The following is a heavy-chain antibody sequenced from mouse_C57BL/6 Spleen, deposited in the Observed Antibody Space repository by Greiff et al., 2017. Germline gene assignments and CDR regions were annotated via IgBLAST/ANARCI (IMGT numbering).Heavy chain of an antibody. Sequence: EVKLMESGGGLVKPGGSLKLSCAASGFTFSSYTMSWVRQTPEKRLEWVATISGGGGNTYYPDSVKGRFTISRDNAKNTLYLQMSSLRSEDTALYYCARHTYDNYGDVWGPGTTLTVSS. CDR3: ARHTYDNYGDV. J-gene: IGHJ2*01. CDR2: ISGGGGNT. V-gene: IGHV5-9*01. CDR1: GFTFSSYT. D-gene: IGHD2-1*01.